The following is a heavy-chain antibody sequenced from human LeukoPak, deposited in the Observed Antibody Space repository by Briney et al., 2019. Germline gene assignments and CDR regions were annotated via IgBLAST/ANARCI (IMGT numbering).Heavy chain of an antibody. Sequence: PGASLRLSCGASGFTFSSYAMSWVRQAPGKGLEWVSSISGSGGSTYYADSVKGRFTISRDNSKNTLYLQMNRLRAEDTAVYYCAKRAVPTAATPWFDPWGQGTLVIVSS. J-gene: IGHJ5*02. CDR3: AKRAVPTAATPWFDP. CDR1: GFTFSSYA. CDR2: ISGSGGST. D-gene: IGHD2-15*01. V-gene: IGHV3-23*01.